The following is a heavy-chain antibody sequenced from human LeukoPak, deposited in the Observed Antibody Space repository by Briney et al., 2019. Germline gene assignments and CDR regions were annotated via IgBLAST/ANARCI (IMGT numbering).Heavy chain of an antibody. V-gene: IGHV1-18*01. CDR2: ISAYNGNT. Sequence: GASVKVSCKASGYTFTSYGISWVRQAPGQGLEWMGWISAYNGNTNYAQKLQGRVTMTTDTSTSTAYMELRSLRSGDTAVYYCAIVRYYYDSSGYLDYWGQGTLVTVSS. D-gene: IGHD3-22*01. CDR1: GYTFTSYG. J-gene: IGHJ4*02. CDR3: AIVRYYYDSSGYLDY.